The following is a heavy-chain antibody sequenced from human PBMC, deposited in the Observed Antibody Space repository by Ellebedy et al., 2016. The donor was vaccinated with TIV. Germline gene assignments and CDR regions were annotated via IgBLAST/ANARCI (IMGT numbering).Heavy chain of an antibody. CDR3: ASVAQWGDPFDL. CDR2: IYYSGST. Sequence: SETLSLXXTVSGGYLRTYYWSWIRQSPGKGLEWIGYIYYSGSTDYNPSLKSRVTISVDTSKNQFSLRLSSVTAADTAVYYCASVAQWGDPFDLWGQGTMVTVSS. CDR1: GGYLRTYY. J-gene: IGHJ3*01. V-gene: IGHV4-59*01. D-gene: IGHD1-26*01.